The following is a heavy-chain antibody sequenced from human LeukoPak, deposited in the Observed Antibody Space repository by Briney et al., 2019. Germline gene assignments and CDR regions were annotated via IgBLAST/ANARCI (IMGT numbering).Heavy chain of an antibody. Sequence: SETLSLTRTASGGSISSYYWSWIRQPPGKGLEWIGYIYYSRSTNYNPSLKSRVTISVDTSKNQFSLKLSSVTAADTAVHYCARHSVGRVIDYWGQGTLVTVSS. V-gene: IGHV4-59*08. CDR1: GGSISSYY. CDR3: ARHSVGRVIDY. J-gene: IGHJ4*02. CDR2: IYYSRST. D-gene: IGHD3-10*01.